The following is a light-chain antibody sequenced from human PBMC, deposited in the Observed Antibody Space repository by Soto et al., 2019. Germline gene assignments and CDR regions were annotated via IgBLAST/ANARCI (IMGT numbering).Light chain of an antibody. CDR3: QQYNSYSWT. CDR1: ESVGSN. CDR2: GAS. J-gene: IGKJ1*01. V-gene: IGKV3-15*01. Sequence: IVLTQSPGTLSLSPGERATLSCRASESVGSNLAWYQQKPGQAPRLLIHGASKRATGIPARFSGSGSGTEFTLTISSLQPDDFATYYCQQYNSYSWTFGQGTKVDIK.